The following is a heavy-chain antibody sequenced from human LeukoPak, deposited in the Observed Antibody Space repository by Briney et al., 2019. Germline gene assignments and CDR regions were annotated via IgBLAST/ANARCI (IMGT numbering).Heavy chain of an antibody. CDR2: ISYTGTYI. J-gene: IGHJ4*02. CDR1: AFSLSAYN. V-gene: IGHV3-21*04. D-gene: IGHD5-18*01. CDR3: AKDRSYGYVPFDY. Sequence: GGSLRLSCAASAFSLSAYNMNWVRQAPGKGLEWVSSISYTGTYIYYADSVKGRFTISRDNAQNSLYLQMNSLRAEDTAVYYCAKDRSYGYVPFDYWGQGTLVTVSS.